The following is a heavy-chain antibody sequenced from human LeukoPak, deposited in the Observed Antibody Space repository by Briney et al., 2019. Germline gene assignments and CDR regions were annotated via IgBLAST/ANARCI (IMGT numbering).Heavy chain of an antibody. CDR3: ARDYYYDSSGFPGY. CDR1: GFTFSSYS. D-gene: IGHD3-22*01. Sequence: GGSLRLSCAASGFTFSSYSMNWVRQAPGKGLEWVSYISSSSSSYIYYADSVKGRFTISRDNAKNSLYLQMNSLRAEDTAVYYCARDYYYDSSGFPGYWGQATLVTVSS. V-gene: IGHV3-21*01. CDR2: ISSSSSSYI. J-gene: IGHJ4*02.